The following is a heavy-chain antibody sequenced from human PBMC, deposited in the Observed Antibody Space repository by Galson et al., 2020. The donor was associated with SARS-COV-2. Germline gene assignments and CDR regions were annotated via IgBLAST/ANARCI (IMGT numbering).Heavy chain of an antibody. J-gene: IGHJ4*02. CDR1: GGSIRDSDYY. CDR2: IFYTGST. D-gene: IGHD3-16*02. Sequence: SQTLSLTCTVSGGSIRDSDYYWGWIRQPPGKGLEWIGSIFYTGSTSYNPSLKSRVTTSIDTNKNLFSLNLRSLTAADTALYYCVRERKLTAFGGVIVPPDYWGQGRRVTVSS. V-gene: IGHV4-39*07. CDR3: VRERKLTAFGGVIVPPDY.